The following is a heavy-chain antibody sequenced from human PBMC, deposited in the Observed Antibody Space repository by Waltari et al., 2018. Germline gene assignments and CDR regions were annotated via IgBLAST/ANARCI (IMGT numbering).Heavy chain of an antibody. D-gene: IGHD6-19*01. V-gene: IGHV1-69-2*01. CDR3: ATALGDSSSASRPFDF. J-gene: IGHJ3*01. Sequence: EVQLLQSGAELKEPGTPVRNSCKVSGDTLSDYYIHWVQQAPGKGLRWMGLVDPEDGETIYADNFQGRVTISADTSTDTAFMELSSLRSEDTAVFYCATALGDSSSASRPFDFWGQGTMITVSS. CDR2: VDPEDGET. CDR1: GDTLSDYY.